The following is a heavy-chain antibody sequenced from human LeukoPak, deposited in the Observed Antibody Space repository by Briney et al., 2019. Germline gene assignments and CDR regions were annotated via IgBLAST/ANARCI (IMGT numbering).Heavy chain of an antibody. CDR2: ISSSGGNI. CDR1: GFDLSDYY. V-gene: IGHV3-11*01. Sequence: GGSLRLSCVVSGFDLSDYYMSWIRQAPGKGLEWISYISSSGGNIYFADAVRGRFTMSRDNARGSLYLQMNSLRADDTAIYYCARRRDYFDYWGQGTLVTVSS. J-gene: IGHJ4*02. CDR3: ARRRDYFDY.